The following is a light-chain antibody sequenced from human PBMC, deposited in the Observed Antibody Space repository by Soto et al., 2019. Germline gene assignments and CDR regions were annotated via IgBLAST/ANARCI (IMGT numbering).Light chain of an antibody. Sequence: EIVMTQSPATLSVSPGERATLSCRASQSVGSNLAWYQQKHAQAPRILIYGASTRATAIPASFSGSGSGTEFTLTISSLQAEDFAIYFCQQYNNWPPDRTFGQGTKVEIK. CDR1: QSVGSN. V-gene: IGKV3-15*01. CDR3: QQYNNWPPDRT. J-gene: IGKJ1*01. CDR2: GAS.